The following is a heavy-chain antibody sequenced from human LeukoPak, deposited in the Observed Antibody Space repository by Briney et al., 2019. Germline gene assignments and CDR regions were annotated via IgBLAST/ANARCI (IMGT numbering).Heavy chain of an antibody. CDR1: GFTFSSYA. J-gene: IGHJ4*02. CDR3: ARETGGGFDY. V-gene: IGHV3-53*01. D-gene: IGHD3-16*01. Sequence: GGSLRLSCAASGFTFSSYAMSWVRQAPGKGLEWVSVIHSGGSTYYADSVKGRFTISRDNSKNTLYLQMNSLRVEDTAVYYCARETGGGFDYWGQGTLVTVSS. CDR2: IHSGGST.